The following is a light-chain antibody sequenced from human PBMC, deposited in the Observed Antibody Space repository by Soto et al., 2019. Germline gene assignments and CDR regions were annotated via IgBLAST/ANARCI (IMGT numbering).Light chain of an antibody. Sequence: ELVMTQSPATLSVSPGERATLSCRASQSVSSNLAWFQQKPGQSPRLLIYGASTRVTGIPARFSGSGSGTEFTLTISSLQSEDAAIYYCQQYNYWPPGTFGQGTKLEIK. CDR3: QQYNYWPPGT. J-gene: IGKJ1*01. CDR1: QSVSSN. V-gene: IGKV3-15*01. CDR2: GAS.